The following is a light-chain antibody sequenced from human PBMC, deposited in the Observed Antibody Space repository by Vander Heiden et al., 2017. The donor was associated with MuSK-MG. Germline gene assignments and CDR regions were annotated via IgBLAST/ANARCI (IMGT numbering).Light chain of an antibody. Sequence: EIVMTQSPASLSVSPGARATLSCRASQSGSSNLAWCQQKHGQDPRLLIYGASTRATGIPARCSGSGAGTEFTPTISSLQSEDFAVDYCKQYNNWSPVTFGGGTKVEIK. J-gene: IGKJ4*02. CDR2: GAS. V-gene: IGKV3-15*01. CDR1: QSGSSN. CDR3: KQYNNWSPVT.